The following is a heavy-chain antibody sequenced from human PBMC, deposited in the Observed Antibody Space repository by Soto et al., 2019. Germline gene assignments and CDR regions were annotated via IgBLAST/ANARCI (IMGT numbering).Heavy chain of an antibody. J-gene: IGHJ3*02. CDR2: IIPILGIA. CDR1: GGTFSSYT. CDR3: ARDKTPNTYYDILTGYSPDAFDI. V-gene: IGHV1-69*08. D-gene: IGHD3-9*01. Sequence: QVQLVQSGAEVKKPGSSVKVSCKASGGTFSSYTISWVRQAPGQGLEWMGRIIPILGIANYAQKFQGRVTITADKSTSTAYMELSSLRSEDTAVYYCARDKTPNTYYDILTGYSPDAFDIWGQGTMVTVSS.